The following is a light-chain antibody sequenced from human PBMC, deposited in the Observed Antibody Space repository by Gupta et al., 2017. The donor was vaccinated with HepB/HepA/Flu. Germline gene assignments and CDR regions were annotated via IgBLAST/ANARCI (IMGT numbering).Light chain of an antibody. Sequence: SYVLTQPPSVSVVPGKTARITCGGNNIGSKSVHWYQQKPGQAPVLVIYYDSDRPSGIPERFSGSNSGNTATLTISRVEAGDEADYYCQVWDSSRGVFGGGTKLTVL. J-gene: IGLJ2*01. CDR2: YDS. CDR3: QVWDSSRGV. CDR1: NIGSKS. V-gene: IGLV3-21*04.